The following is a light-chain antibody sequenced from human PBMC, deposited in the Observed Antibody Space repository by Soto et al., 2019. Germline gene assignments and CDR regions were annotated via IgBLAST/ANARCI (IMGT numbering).Light chain of an antibody. Sequence: QSVLTQPASVSGSPGQSITISCTGTSSDVGGYNYVSWYQQHPGKAPKLIIYDVSNRPSGVSNRFSGSKSGNTASLTISGLQAEDEADYNCSSYTSSSTHVFGTGTKVTVL. CDR2: DVS. CDR3: SSYTSSSTHV. V-gene: IGLV2-14*01. J-gene: IGLJ1*01. CDR1: SSDVGGYNY.